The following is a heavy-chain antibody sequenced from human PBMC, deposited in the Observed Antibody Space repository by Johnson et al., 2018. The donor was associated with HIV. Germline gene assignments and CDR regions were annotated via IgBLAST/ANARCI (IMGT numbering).Heavy chain of an antibody. V-gene: IGHV3-33*06. Sequence: QVQLVESGGGLVQPGGSLRLSCAASGFTFSSYAMSWVRQTPGKGLEWVAVIWDDGSKKYYVDSVKGRFTISRDNSKNTLYLQMNSLRAEDTAIYYCAKDEEGDYGDLGAFNIWGQGTMVTVSS. CDR2: IWDDGSKK. CDR3: AKDEEGDYGDLGAFNI. D-gene: IGHD4-17*01. J-gene: IGHJ3*02. CDR1: GFTFSSYA.